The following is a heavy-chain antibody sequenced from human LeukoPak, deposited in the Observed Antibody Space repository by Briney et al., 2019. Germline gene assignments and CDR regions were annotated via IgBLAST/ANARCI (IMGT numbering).Heavy chain of an antibody. V-gene: IGHV3-72*01. D-gene: IGHD6-19*01. CDR1: GFTFSDHY. J-gene: IGHJ4*02. Sequence: GGSLRLSCVGSGFTFSDHYMDWVRPAPGKLLEWVGRSRNKANSYTTQYAASVKGRFTISRDDSKNSLYLQMNSLKTEDTAVYYCAISSGWYYFDYWGQGTLVTISS. CDR2: SRNKANSYTT. CDR3: AISSGWYYFDY.